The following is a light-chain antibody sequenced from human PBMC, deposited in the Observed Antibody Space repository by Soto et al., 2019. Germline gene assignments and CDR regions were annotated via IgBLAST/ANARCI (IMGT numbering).Light chain of an antibody. J-gene: IGLJ1*01. CDR1: SSDVGAYNY. CDR3: CSYTSSRTYV. Sequence: QSVLTQPASVSGSPGQSITISCTGTSSDVGAYNYVSWYQHHPGKAPKVIIYEVSNRPSGVSHRFSGSRSGNRASLTISGLQAEDEADYYCCSYTSSRTYVFGTGTRSPS. V-gene: IGLV2-14*01. CDR2: EVS.